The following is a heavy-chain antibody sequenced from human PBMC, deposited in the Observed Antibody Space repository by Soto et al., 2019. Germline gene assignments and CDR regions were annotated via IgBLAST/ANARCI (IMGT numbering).Heavy chain of an antibody. CDR1: VYTFTSYA. J-gene: IGHJ4*02. D-gene: IGHD6-6*01. Sequence: QVQLVRSGAEEKKPGASVKVSCKASVYTFTSYAMHWVRQAPGQRLEWMGWINAGNGNTKYSQKFQGRVTITRDTSASTAYMERSSLRSEDTAVYYCARYSSSSPFDYWGQGTLVTVSS. CDR3: ARYSSSSPFDY. CDR2: INAGNGNT. V-gene: IGHV1-3*05.